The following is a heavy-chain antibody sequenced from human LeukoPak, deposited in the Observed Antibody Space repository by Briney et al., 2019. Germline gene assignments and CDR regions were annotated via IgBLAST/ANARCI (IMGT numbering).Heavy chain of an antibody. CDR2: ITMSGSVI. D-gene: IGHD6-19*01. V-gene: IGHV3-11*01. Sequence: GGSLRLSCAASGFNFRDYYMSWLRQAPGKGVEWISYITMSGSVIQYSSSVKGRFTTSRDNARNSLYLQMNSLRADDTAVYYCARGGWSRGWFDPWGQGTLVTVSS. J-gene: IGHJ5*02. CDR1: GFNFRDYY. CDR3: ARGGWSRGWFDP.